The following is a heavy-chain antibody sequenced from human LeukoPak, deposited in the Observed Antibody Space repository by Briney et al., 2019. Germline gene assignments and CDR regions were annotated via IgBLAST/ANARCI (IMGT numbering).Heavy chain of an antibody. CDR2: INWNGGST. V-gene: IGHV3-20*04. CDR3: ARGFWWELFRSHDAFDI. CDR1: GFTFDDYG. J-gene: IGHJ3*02. Sequence: GGSLRLSCAASGFTFDDYGMSWVRQAPGKGLEWVSGINWNGGSTGYADSVKGRFTIHRDNAKNSLYLQMNSLRAEDTALYYCARGFWWELFRSHDAFDIWGQGTMVTVSS. D-gene: IGHD1-26*01.